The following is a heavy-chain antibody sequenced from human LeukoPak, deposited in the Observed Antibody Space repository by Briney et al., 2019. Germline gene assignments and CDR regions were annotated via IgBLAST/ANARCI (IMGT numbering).Heavy chain of an antibody. J-gene: IGHJ4*02. CDR2: MKPNNGNT. CDR1: GYTFISYD. D-gene: IGHD1-26*01. V-gene: IGHV1-8*03. Sequence: ASVKVSCKASGYTFISYDINWVRQATGQGLEWMGWMKPNNGNTGNAQKLQGRVTISRNTSISTAYMELSSLRSEDTAVYYCARDSGSYYDYWGQGTLVTVSS. CDR3: ARDSGSYYDY.